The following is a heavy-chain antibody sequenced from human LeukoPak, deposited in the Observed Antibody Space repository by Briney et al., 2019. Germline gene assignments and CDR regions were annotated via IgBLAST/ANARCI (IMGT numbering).Heavy chain of an antibody. D-gene: IGHD6-6*01. CDR3: ARDLVRSGNPRARISSDY. V-gene: IGHV1-2*02. CDR1: GYTFTGYY. CDR2: INPNSGGT. Sequence: ASVKVSCKASGYTFTGYYMHWVRQAPGQGLEWTGWINPNSGGTNYAQKFQGRVTMTRDTSISTAYMELSRLRSDDTAVYYCARDLVRSGNPRARISSDYWGQGTLVTVSS. J-gene: IGHJ4*02.